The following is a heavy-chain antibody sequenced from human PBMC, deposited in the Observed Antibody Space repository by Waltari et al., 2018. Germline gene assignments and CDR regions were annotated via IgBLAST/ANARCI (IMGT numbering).Heavy chain of an antibody. Sequence: EVQLLESGGGLVQPGGSLRLSCAASGFTFSSYAMSWVRPAPGKGLEWVSAISGSGGSTYYADSVKGRFTISRDNSKNTLYLQMNSLRAEDTAVYYCANSLYYYDSSGYPFDYWGQGTLVTVSS. D-gene: IGHD3-22*01. CDR3: ANSLYYYDSSGYPFDY. V-gene: IGHV3-23*01. CDR1: GFTFSSYA. CDR2: ISGSGGST. J-gene: IGHJ4*02.